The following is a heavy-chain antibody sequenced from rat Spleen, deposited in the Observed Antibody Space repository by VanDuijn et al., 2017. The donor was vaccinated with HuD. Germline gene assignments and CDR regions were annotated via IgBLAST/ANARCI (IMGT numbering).Heavy chain of an antibody. CDR3: VRETPGYPFDY. J-gene: IGHJ2*01. D-gene: IGHD1-4*01. Sequence: EVQLVESGGGLVQPGRSLKLSCAASGFTFSDYGVAWVRQAPTTGLEWVATISYGDSSGHSGTYYRDSVRGRFTISRDNAKNNLYLQMDSLRSEDTATYYCVRETPGYPFDYWGQGVMVTVSS. CDR2: ISYGDSSGHSGT. CDR1: GFTFSDYG. V-gene: IGHV5-29*01.